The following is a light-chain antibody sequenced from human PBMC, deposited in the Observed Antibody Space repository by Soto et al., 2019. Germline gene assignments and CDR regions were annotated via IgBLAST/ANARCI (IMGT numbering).Light chain of an antibody. V-gene: IGKV1-13*02. J-gene: IGKJ4*01. CDR3: GQFTSYPSLT. CDR1: QGISSA. Sequence: AIQLTKSPSSLSASVGDSVTITCRASQGISSALAWYQQKPGKAPKLLIYDASSLESGVPSRFSGSGSGTDFTLTISSLQPEDFATYYCGQFTSYPSLTFGGGNKVEI. CDR2: DAS.